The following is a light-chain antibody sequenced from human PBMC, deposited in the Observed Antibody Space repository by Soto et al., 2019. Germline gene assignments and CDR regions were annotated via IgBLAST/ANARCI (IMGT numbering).Light chain of an antibody. J-gene: IGKJ5*01. Sequence: DIQLTQSPSFLSASVGDRVTITCRASQGISSYFAWYQQEPGKAPKFLIYAASTFQSGVPSRFSGSGSGTEFTLTISSLQPDDFATYYCQQLNDYPITFGQGTRLEIK. CDR2: AAS. CDR3: QQLNDYPIT. V-gene: IGKV1-9*01. CDR1: QGISSY.